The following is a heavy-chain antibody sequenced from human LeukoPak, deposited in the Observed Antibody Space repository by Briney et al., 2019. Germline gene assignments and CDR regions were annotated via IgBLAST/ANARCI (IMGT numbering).Heavy chain of an antibody. CDR2: IGSSTRTI. Sequence: GGSLRLSCAASGFTFSSYEMNWVRQAPGKGLEWVSHIGSSTRTIYYAYSVKGRFTISRDNAKNSLYLQLNSLRAEDTAVYYCAREYCSGGNCQYYFDYWGQGTLVTVSS. D-gene: IGHD2-15*01. V-gene: IGHV3-48*03. CDR1: GFTFSSYE. J-gene: IGHJ4*02. CDR3: AREYCSGGNCQYYFDY.